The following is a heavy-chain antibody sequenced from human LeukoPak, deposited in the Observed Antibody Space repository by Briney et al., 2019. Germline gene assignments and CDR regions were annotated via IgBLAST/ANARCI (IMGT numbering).Heavy chain of an antibody. CDR3: ASNSVGARGDFDY. D-gene: IGHD1-26*01. CDR2: ISSSSSTI. V-gene: IGHV3-11*04. J-gene: IGHJ4*02. Sequence: GGSLRLSCAASGFTFSDHYMSWIRQAPGKGLEWVSYISSSSSTIYYADSVKGRFTISRDNAKNSLYLQMNSLRAEDTAVYYCASNSVGARGDFDYWGQGTLVTVSS. CDR1: GFTFSDHY.